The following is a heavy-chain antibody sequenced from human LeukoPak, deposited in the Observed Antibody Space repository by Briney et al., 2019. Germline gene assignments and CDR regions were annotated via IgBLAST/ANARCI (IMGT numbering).Heavy chain of an antibody. Sequence: PGRSLRLSCAASEFTFSNYGIHWVRQAPGKGLEWVAIISDDGSGKYYADSVEGRFTISRDNSKNTVYLQMNSLRDDDTAVYYCARDGYYYDSSLDSWGQGTLVTVSS. J-gene: IGHJ4*02. CDR3: ARDGYYYDSSLDS. CDR2: ISDDGSGK. V-gene: IGHV3-30*04. D-gene: IGHD3-22*01. CDR1: EFTFSNYG.